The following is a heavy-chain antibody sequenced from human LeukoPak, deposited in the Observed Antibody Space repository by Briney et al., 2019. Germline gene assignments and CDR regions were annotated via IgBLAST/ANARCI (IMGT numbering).Heavy chain of an antibody. V-gene: IGHV3-48*03. D-gene: IGHD2-15*01. J-gene: IGHJ6*02. CDR2: ISSSGSTI. Sequence: GGFLRLSCAASGFIFSIYEMNWVRQAPGKGLEWVSYISSSGSTIYYADSVKGRFTISRDNAKNLLYLQMNSLRAEDTAVYYCARDCSGGSCYSTTYQYGMDVWGQGTTVTVSS. CDR3: ARDCSGGSCYSTTYQYGMDV. CDR1: GFIFSIYE.